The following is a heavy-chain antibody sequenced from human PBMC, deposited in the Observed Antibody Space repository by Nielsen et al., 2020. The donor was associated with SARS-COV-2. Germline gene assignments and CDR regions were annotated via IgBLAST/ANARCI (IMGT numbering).Heavy chain of an antibody. CDR2: IGSSGTTI. CDR3: ARLIYNIGIDY. Sequence: GGSLRLSCVASGFTFSDYEMDWVRQAPGKRLQWVAYIGSSGTTIYYADSVKGRFTISRDNAKNSLYLQMNSLRAEDTAVYYCARLIYNIGIDYWGQGTLVTVSS. V-gene: IGHV3-11*01. CDR1: GFTFSDYE. J-gene: IGHJ4*02. D-gene: IGHD1-1*01.